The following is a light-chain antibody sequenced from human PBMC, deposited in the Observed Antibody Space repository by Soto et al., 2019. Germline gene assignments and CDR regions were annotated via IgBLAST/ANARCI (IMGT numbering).Light chain of an antibody. Sequence: DIQMTQSPSSLSASVGDRVTITCRTSHSISNYLNWYQQKPGMAPKLLLYAASSLQSGVPSRFSGSGSGTEFTLTISSLQPEDFVTYYCQQSYNTPLTFGGGTKVEI. V-gene: IGKV1-39*01. CDR3: QQSYNTPLT. CDR1: HSISNY. CDR2: AAS. J-gene: IGKJ4*01.